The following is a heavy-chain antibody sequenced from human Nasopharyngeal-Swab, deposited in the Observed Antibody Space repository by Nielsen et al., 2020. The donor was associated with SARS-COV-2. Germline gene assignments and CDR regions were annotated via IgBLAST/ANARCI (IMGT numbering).Heavy chain of an antibody. D-gene: IGHD3-22*01. CDR1: GASINSANSY. J-gene: IGHJ4*02. Sequence: SETLSLTCTVAGASINSANSYWSWIRQHPGKDLEWIGNIYYTGSTNSNPSLKSRVTMSVDASKNQFSLKLSSGVAADTAVYYCARVFYDSSGYYWDYWGQGTLVTVSS. CDR3: ARVFYDSSGYYWDY. V-gene: IGHV4-31*03. CDR2: IYYTGST.